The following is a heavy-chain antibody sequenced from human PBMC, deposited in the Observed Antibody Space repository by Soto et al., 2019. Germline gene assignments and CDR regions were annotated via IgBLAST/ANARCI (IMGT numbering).Heavy chain of an antibody. Sequence: EVQLVESGGGLVHPGGSQRLSCGASGFTVSSDYMSWVRQAPGKGLEWVSVIYIDGSTYYADSVMGRFTISRDNYENTIHLLMNSMRVEDTAVYYCARDPGLRNGMSAWGQGTTVTVSS. CDR2: IYIDGST. V-gene: IGHV3-66*01. CDR3: ARDPGLRNGMSA. J-gene: IGHJ6*02. CDR1: GFTVSSDY.